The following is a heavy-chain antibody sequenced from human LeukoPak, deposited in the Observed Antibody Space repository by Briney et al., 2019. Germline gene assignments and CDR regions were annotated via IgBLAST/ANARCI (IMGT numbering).Heavy chain of an antibody. J-gene: IGHJ3*02. CDR3: ARSVAARPYYKAFDI. V-gene: IGHV3-74*01. D-gene: IGHD6-6*01. Sequence: GGSLRLSCAASGFTFSSYLMHWVRQAPGQGLVWVSRISGDGSTTTYADSVKGRFTISRDNAKNTLYLQMNSLRAEDTAVYYCARSVAARPYYKAFDIWGQGTMVTVSS. CDR1: GFTFSSYL. CDR2: ISGDGSTT.